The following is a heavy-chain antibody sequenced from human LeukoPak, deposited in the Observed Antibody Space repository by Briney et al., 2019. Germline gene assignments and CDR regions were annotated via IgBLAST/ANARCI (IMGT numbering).Heavy chain of an antibody. CDR1: AFVFSKFC. Sequence: GGSLRLSCAASAFVFSKFCMHWVRKTPGKGLEWVAAIWNDGSDENYADSVKGRFTIFSDNSKNTVYLQMNSLRAEDTAVYYCAFEIGRSQGAFDIWGQGTMITVSS. J-gene: IGHJ3*02. D-gene: IGHD1-26*01. V-gene: IGHV3-33*01. CDR2: IWNDGSDE. CDR3: AFEIGRSQGAFDI.